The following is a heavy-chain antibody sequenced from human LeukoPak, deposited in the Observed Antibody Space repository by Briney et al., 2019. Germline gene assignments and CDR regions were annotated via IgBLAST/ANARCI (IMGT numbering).Heavy chain of an antibody. J-gene: IGHJ5*02. D-gene: IGHD5-12*01. Sequence: GGSLRLSCAASGFTFSSYAMSWVRQAPGKGLEWVSASSGSGGSTYYADSVKGRFTISRDNSKNTLYLQMNSLRAEDTAVYYCASGLPGYSGYEEYNWFDPWGQGTLVTVSS. CDR2: SSGSGGST. CDR1: GFTFSSYA. CDR3: ASGLPGYSGYEEYNWFDP. V-gene: IGHV3-23*01.